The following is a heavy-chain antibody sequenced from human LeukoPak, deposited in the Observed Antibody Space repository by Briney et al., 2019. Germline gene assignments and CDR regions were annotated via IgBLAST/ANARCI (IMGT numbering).Heavy chain of an antibody. J-gene: IGHJ5*02. CDR1: GFTVSTFG. V-gene: IGHV3-48*01. CDR3: ARVEARTHTWVDP. CDR2: ISSSDEGDGI. D-gene: IGHD1-1*01. Sequence: GGSLRLSCAGTGFTVSTFGIHWVRQAPGKGLEWISYISSSDEGDGIRYTDSVEGRFTISRDTAKNSVHLQMSSLRGEDTATYYCARVEARTHTWVDPWGQGTLVTVSS.